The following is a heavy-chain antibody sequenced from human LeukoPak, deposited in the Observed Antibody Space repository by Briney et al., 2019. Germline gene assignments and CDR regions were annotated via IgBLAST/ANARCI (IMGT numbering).Heavy chain of an antibody. CDR3: ASCSEGYFDY. V-gene: IGHV3-53*01. CDR2: IYSNGSP. Sequence: GSLRLSCAASGFTVSSNYMSWVRQAPGKGLEWVSVIYSNGSPSYADSVKGRFTISRDNSKNTLYLQMNSLRAEDTAVYYCASCSEGYFDYWGQGTLVTVSS. J-gene: IGHJ4*02. D-gene: IGHD3-10*02. CDR1: GFTVSSNY.